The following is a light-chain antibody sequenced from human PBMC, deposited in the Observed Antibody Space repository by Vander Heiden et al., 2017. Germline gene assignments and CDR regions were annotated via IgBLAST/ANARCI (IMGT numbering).Light chain of an antibody. V-gene: IGKV4-1*01. CDR2: WAS. CDR3: QQYHSNPLT. Sequence: DIVMTQPPHSLAVSPGEGATINCNSSQTVVSSSNNKNYLPWYQQQAGQPPKLLLYWASTRRSGVPDRFSSGGSEADFTITIISLQADDVAVYYCQQYHSNPLTFGAGTKVEIK. J-gene: IGKJ3*01. CDR1: QTVVSSSNNKNY.